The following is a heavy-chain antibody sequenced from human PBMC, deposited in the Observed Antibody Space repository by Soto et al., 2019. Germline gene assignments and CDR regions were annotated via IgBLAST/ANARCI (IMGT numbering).Heavy chain of an antibody. CDR1: GFTFGDYA. Sequence: LRLSCTTSGFTFGDYAMSWSRQAPGKGLEWVGVIRSKAYGGTTDYAASVKGRFTISRDDSKSIAYLQMNSLKSEDTGVYYCTKYTYTSRYAYYGMDVWGHGTTVTVS. D-gene: IGHD6-13*01. V-gene: IGHV3-49*03. CDR2: IRSKAYGGTT. J-gene: IGHJ6*02. CDR3: TKYTYTSRYAYYGMDV.